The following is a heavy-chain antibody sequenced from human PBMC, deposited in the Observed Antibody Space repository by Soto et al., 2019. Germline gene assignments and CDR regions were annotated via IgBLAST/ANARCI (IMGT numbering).Heavy chain of an antibody. CDR3: ARDRLGFGDLDS. Sequence: EVHLAESGGRLVQPGGSLRLYCAASGFTFNNHAMTWVRQAPGKGLEWVATVSSGGGATYYADSVKGRFTVSRANSKNTVSLHMDSLRADDTARYYCARDRLGFGDLDSWGPGTLLTVSS. CDR1: GFTFNNHA. J-gene: IGHJ4*02. V-gene: IGHV3-23*04. D-gene: IGHD3-10*01. CDR2: VSSGGGAT.